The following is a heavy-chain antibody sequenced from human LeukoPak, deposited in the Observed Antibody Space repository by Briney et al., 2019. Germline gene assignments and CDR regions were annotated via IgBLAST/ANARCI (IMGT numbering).Heavy chain of an antibody. D-gene: IGHD6-6*01. Sequence: GSSVKVSCKASGGTFSSYTIRWVRQAPGQGLEWMGRIIPILGIANYAQKFQGRVTITANKSTSTAYMELSRLRSEDTAVYYCARTIAASTMGFDPWGQGTLVTVSS. CDR2: IIPILGIA. CDR3: ARTIAASTMGFDP. V-gene: IGHV1-69*02. J-gene: IGHJ5*02. CDR1: GGTFSSYT.